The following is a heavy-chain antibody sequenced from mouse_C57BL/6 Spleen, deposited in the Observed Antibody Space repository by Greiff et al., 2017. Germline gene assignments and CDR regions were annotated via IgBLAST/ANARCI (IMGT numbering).Heavy chain of an antibody. J-gene: IGHJ2*01. CDR3: AVGVNYLSY. CDR1: GYTFTSYW. CDR2: LHPNSGST. V-gene: IGHV1-64*01. D-gene: IGHD2-1*01. Sequence: QVQLQQPGPELVKPGASVKLSCKASGYTFTSYWMHWVKQSPGHGLEWLGMLHPNSGSTNYNEKFKSKATLTVDKSSSTAYMQLSSLTSEDSAVYYCAVGVNYLSYWGQGTTLTVSS.